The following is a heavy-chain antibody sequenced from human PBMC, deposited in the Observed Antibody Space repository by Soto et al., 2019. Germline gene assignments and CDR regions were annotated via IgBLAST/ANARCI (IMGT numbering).Heavy chain of an antibody. CDR3: NLLELFDS. CDR1: SGSVSSRSFY. CDR2: LYFAGTT. D-gene: IGHD1-1*01. J-gene: IGHJ4*02. V-gene: IGHV4-39*01. Sequence: QLQLQESGPGLVRPSETLSLTCAISSGSVSSRSFYWGWIRQAPGKGLEWVGSLYFAGTTYYNPSRKGRATISVDTSKNQLSLKLRSTTAADTAVDFCNLLELFDSWGQGALVTVSS.